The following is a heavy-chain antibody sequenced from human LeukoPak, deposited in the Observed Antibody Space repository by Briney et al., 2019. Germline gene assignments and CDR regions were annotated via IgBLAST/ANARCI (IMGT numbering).Heavy chain of an antibody. V-gene: IGHV1-18*01. CDR3: ARDRTGCNSGGSCYFAFDI. Sequence: ASVKVSCKASGYTFTSYGISWVRQAPGQGLEWMGWISAYNGNTNYAQKLQGRVTMTTDTSTSTAYMELRSLRSDDTAVYYCARDRTGCNSGGSCYFAFDIWGQGTMVTVSS. CDR1: GYTFTSYG. J-gene: IGHJ3*02. D-gene: IGHD2-15*01. CDR2: ISAYNGNT.